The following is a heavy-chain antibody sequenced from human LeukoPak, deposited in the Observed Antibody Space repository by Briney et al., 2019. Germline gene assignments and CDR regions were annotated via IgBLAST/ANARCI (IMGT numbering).Heavy chain of an antibody. D-gene: IGHD2-2*01. J-gene: IGHJ6*03. CDR1: GYSISSGYY. Sequence: SETLSLTCTVSGYSISSGYYWGWIRQPPGKGLEWIGIIYHSWSTYYNPSLKSRVTISVDTAKHQFSLKLSSVTAADTAVYYCARGDCSSTSCYRSDYYYYYMDVWGKGTTVTVSS. CDR2: IYHSWST. CDR3: ARGDCSSTSCYRSDYYYYYMDV. V-gene: IGHV4-38-2*02.